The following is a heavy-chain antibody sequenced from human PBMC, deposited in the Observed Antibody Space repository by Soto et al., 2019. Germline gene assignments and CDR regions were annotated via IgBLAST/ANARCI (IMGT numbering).Heavy chain of an antibody. Sequence: GASVKVSCKASGYSFTSLDINWVRQTAGQGLEWMGWMQPSTGRTGYAQKFQGRVTMTRDTSINTAYVELTTLTSDDTAFYYCARGVSAGVDYWGQGTMVTVYS. D-gene: IGHD1-26*01. V-gene: IGHV1-8*01. CDR3: ARGVSAGVDY. CDR1: GYSFTSLD. CDR2: MQPSTGRT. J-gene: IGHJ4*02.